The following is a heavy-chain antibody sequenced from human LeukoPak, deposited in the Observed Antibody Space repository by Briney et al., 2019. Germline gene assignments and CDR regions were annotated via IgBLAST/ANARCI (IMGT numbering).Heavy chain of an antibody. J-gene: IGHJ4*02. D-gene: IGHD4-11*01. CDR2: IKQDGTEK. Sequence: PGGSLRLSCAVSGFMFSNWWMAWVRQAPGKGLEWVASIKQDGTEKFYVDFVKGRFTISRDNTKNSLYLQVNSLRAEDTAVYYCARESHSNYDYWGQGTLVTVSS. V-gene: IGHV3-7*01. CDR3: ARESHSNYDY. CDR1: GFMFSNWW.